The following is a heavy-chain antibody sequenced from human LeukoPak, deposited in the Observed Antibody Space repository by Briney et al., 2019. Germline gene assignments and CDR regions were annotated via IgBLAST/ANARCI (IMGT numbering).Heavy chain of an antibody. CDR3: ARGKGDYYDSSGYYWFDP. CDR1: GYTFTGYY. CDR2: IIPIFGTA. V-gene: IGHV1-69*06. D-gene: IGHD3-22*01. Sequence: GASVKVSCKASGYTFTGYYMHWVRQAPGQGLEWMGGIIPIFGTANYAQKFQGRVTITADKSTSTAYMELSSLRSEDTAVYYCARGKGDYYDSSGYYWFDPWGQGTLVTVSS. J-gene: IGHJ5*02.